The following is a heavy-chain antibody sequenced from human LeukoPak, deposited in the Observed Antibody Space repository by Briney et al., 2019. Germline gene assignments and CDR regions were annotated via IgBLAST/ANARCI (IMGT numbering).Heavy chain of an antibody. D-gene: IGHD1-26*01. Sequence: ASVKVSWKASGGTFSSYAISWVRQAPGQGLEWMGGIIPIFGTANYAQKFQGRVTITADESTSTAYMELSSLRSEDTAVYYCARDPGPSIVGATFYYFDYWGQGTLVTVSS. CDR1: GGTFSSYA. J-gene: IGHJ4*02. CDR2: IIPIFGTA. CDR3: ARDPGPSIVGATFYYFDY. V-gene: IGHV1-69*13.